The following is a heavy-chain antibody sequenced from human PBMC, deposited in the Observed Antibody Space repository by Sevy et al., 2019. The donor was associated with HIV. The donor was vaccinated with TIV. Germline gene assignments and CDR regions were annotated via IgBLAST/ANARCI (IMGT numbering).Heavy chain of an antibody. J-gene: IGHJ6*02. CDR2: IKQDGSEK. CDR3: ARVITGSYYYYGMDV. D-gene: IGHD2-15*01. CDR1: GFTFSSYW. V-gene: IGHV3-7*01. Sequence: GGSLRLSCAASGFTFSSYWMSWVRQAPGKGLEWVANIKQDGSEKYYVDSVKGRFTISRDNAKNSLHLQMNSLRAEDTAVYYCARVITGSYYYYGMDVWGQGTTVTVSS.